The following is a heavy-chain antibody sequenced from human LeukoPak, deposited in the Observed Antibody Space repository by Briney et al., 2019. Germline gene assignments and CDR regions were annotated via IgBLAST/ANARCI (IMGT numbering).Heavy chain of an antibody. CDR2: IYYSGTT. Sequence: SEPLSLTCTVSGYSITNGYNWGWIRQSPVKGLEWIANIYYSGTTYYNPSLRSRVTMSVDTSKNQFSLRLTSVTAADTAVYYCVREWELLHTPFDLWGQGTLVTVSS. D-gene: IGHD1-26*01. CDR3: VREWELLHTPFDL. V-gene: IGHV4-38-2*02. J-gene: IGHJ4*02. CDR1: GYSITNGYN.